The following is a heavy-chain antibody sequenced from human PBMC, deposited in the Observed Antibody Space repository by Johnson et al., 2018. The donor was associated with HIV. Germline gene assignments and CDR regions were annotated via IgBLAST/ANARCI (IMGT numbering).Heavy chain of an antibody. V-gene: IGHV3-23*04. Sequence: EQLVESGGGLVQPGGYLRLSCAASGFTFSNYAMGWVSQAPRKGLEWVSVISGSGGSTYYADSVKGRFTISRDNSKNTLYLQMNSLRAEDTAVYYCAKGGMTTVTSGAFDFWGQGTMVTVSS. CDR1: GFTFSNYA. J-gene: IGHJ3*01. CDR3: AKGGMTTVTSGAFDF. D-gene: IGHD4-17*01. CDR2: ISGSGGST.